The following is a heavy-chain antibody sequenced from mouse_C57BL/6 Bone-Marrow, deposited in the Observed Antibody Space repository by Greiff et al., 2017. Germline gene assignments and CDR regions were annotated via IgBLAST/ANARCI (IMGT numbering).Heavy chain of an antibody. V-gene: IGHV1-62-2*01. CDR1: GYTFTEYT. J-gene: IGHJ4*01. Sequence: VQGVESGAELVKPGASVKLSCKASGYTFTEYTIHWVKQRSGQGLEWIGWFYPGSGSIKYNEKFKDKATLTADKSSSTVYMELSRLTSEDSAVYFCARHGAPIYYGRRRGAMDYWGQGTSVTVSS. CDR2: FYPGSGSI. CDR3: ARHGAPIYYGRRRGAMDY. D-gene: IGHD2-1*01.